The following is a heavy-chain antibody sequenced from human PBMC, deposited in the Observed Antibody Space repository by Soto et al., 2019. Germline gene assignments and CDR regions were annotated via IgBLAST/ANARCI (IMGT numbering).Heavy chain of an antibody. CDR3: AKDRRAGGNSAFYFDF. CDR1: GFKFSNYA. Sequence: GGSLRLSCAASGFKFSNYAMSWVRQAPGKGLEWVSLISATGGGTYYADSVKGWFTISRDNSHNTLYLQVHSLTAEDTAVYYCAKDRRAGGNSAFYFDFWGQGAQVTVSS. V-gene: IGHV3-23*01. CDR2: ISATGGGT. J-gene: IGHJ4*02. D-gene: IGHD3-16*01.